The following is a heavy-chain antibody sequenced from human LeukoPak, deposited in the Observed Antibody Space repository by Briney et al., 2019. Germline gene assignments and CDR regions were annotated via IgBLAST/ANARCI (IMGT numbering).Heavy chain of an antibody. V-gene: IGHV3-53*01. CDR3: ASLARDY. CDR2: IHNDGST. CDR1: GFLVSNTY. D-gene: IGHD3-3*02. Sequence: PGGSLSLSCAASGFLVSNTYMTWVRQAPGKGLEWVSVIHNDGSTYYADSVKGRFTISRDNSKNMLFLRMNSLRVEDTAVYFCASLARDYWGQGTLVSVSS. J-gene: IGHJ4*02.